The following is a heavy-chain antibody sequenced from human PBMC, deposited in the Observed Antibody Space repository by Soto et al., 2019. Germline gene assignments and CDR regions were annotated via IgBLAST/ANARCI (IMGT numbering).Heavy chain of an antibody. CDR3: ATLKQAPGGIVY. J-gene: IGHJ4*02. CDR2: INPKSGDT. CDR1: GYTFTAFY. Sequence: QVQLVQSGAEVKKPGASVKVSCKASGYTFTAFYMYWLRQAPGQGLEWVGRINPKSGDTIYAQKCQGSVTMTRDTYITTAYMELSSLRTDDTAFYYCATLKQAPGGIVYWGQETLVTVSS. D-gene: IGHD3-22*01. V-gene: IGHV1-2*06.